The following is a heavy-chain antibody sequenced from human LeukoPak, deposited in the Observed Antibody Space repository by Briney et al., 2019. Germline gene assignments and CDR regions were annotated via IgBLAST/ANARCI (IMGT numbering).Heavy chain of an antibody. CDR2: ISWNSGSI. V-gene: IGHV3-9*01. CDR3: ATVADFGDYYFDY. CDR1: GFTFDDYA. Sequence: GRSLRLSCAASGFTFDDYAMHWVRQAPGKGLEWVSGISWNSGSIGYADSVKGRFTISRDNSKNTLLLQMDSLRAEDTAVYYCATVADFGDYYFDYWGQGTLVTVSS. D-gene: IGHD4-17*01. J-gene: IGHJ4*02.